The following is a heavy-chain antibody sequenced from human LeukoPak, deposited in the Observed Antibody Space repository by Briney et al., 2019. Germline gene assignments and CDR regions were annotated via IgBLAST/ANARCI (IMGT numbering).Heavy chain of an antibody. Sequence: GGSLRLSCAASGFTFSRYWMHWVRQAPGKGLVWVSRINSDGSSRYADSAEGRFTISRDNAKNTLYLQMSSLRAEDTAVYYCARGGWEQEHLDYWGQGTLVTVSS. D-gene: IGHD1-26*01. CDR1: GFTFSRYW. CDR3: ARGGWEQEHLDY. J-gene: IGHJ4*02. V-gene: IGHV3-74*01. CDR2: INSDGSS.